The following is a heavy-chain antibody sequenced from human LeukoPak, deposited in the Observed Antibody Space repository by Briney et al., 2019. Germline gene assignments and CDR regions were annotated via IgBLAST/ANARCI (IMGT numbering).Heavy chain of an antibody. CDR2: IYHSGST. CDR1: GGSFSGYY. D-gene: IGHD6-6*01. V-gene: IGHV4-34*01. CDR3: ASQSEYSSSSDY. J-gene: IGHJ4*02. Sequence: SETLSLTCAVYGGSFSGYYWSWIRQPPGKGLEWIGYIYHSGSTYYNPSLKSRVTISVDRSKNQFSLKLSSVTAADTAVYYCASQSEYSSSSDYWGQGTLVTVSS.